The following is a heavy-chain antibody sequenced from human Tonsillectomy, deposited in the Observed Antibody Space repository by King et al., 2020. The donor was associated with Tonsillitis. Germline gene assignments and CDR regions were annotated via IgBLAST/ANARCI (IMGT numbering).Heavy chain of an antibody. D-gene: IGHD7-27*01. CDR2: IGGNGGRT. V-gene: IGHV3-23*04. J-gene: IGHJ6*02. CDR1: GFTFSSYA. CDR3: TKYCEYSPTGGMDV. Sequence: VQLVESGGGLVQPGGSLRLSCAASGFTFSSYAMTWVRQAPGKGLEWVSGIGGNGGRTYYPDSEKGRFIISRDNSKNTLYLQMNSLRAEDTAVYYCTKYCEYSPTGGMDVWGQGTTVTVSS.